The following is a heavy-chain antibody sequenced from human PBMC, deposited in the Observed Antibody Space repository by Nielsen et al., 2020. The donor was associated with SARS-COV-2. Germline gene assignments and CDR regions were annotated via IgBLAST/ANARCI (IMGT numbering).Heavy chain of an antibody. V-gene: IGHV4-30-4*01. CDR3: AGEALSGSTGFDY. CDR1: GGSISSGDYY. Sequence: LSLTCTVSGGSISSGDYYWSWIRQPPGKGLEWIGYIYYSGSTYYNPSLKSRVTISVDTSKNQFSLKLSSVTAADTAVYYCAGEALSGSTGFDYWGQGTLVTVSS. D-gene: IGHD2-2*01. CDR2: IYYSGST. J-gene: IGHJ4*02.